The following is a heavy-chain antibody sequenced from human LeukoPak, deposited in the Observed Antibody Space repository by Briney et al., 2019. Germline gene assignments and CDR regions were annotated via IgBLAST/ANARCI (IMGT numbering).Heavy chain of an antibody. J-gene: IGHJ4*02. CDR1: GFTVSSNY. Sequence: PGGSLGLSCAASGFTVSSNYMSWVRQAPGKGLEWDSVIYSGGSTYYADSVKGRFTISRDNSKNTLYLQMNGLRAEDTAVYYCASESGYYPYYFDYCGQGTLVTVSS. CDR2: IYSGGST. D-gene: IGHD3-22*01. CDR3: ASESGYYPYYFDY. V-gene: IGHV3-53*01.